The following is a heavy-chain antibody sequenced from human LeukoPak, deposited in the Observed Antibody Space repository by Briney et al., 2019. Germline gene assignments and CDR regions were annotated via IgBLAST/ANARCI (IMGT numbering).Heavy chain of an antibody. CDR3: AKNTAMVR. CDR2: IIPISGTA. D-gene: IGHD5-18*01. Sequence: SVKVSCKTSGGTFSSYAITWVRQAPGQGLEWMGRIIPISGTANYVQKFQGRVRIITGESTSTAYMELSRLRSDDTAVYYCAKNTAMVRWGQGTLVTVSS. J-gene: IGHJ4*02. V-gene: IGHV1-69*05. CDR1: GGTFSSYA.